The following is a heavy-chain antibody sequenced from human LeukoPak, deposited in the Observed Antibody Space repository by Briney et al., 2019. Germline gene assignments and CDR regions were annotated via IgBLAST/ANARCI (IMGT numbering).Heavy chain of an antibody. V-gene: IGHV3-48*01. Sequence: GGSLRLSCAASGFTFSSYSMNWVRQAPGKGLEWVSYISSSSSTIYYADSVKGRFTISRDNAKNSLYLQMNSLRAEDTALYYCARVFWSGYYMSVSDLPSSYYFDYWGQGTLVTVSS. CDR1: GFTFSSYS. CDR3: ARVFWSGYYMSVSDLPSSYYFDY. CDR2: ISSSSSTI. J-gene: IGHJ4*02. D-gene: IGHD3-3*01.